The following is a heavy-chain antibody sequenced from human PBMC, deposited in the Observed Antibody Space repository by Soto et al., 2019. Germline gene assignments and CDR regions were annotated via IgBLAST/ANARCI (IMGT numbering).Heavy chain of an antibody. CDR3: AGDPFYYASGF. D-gene: IGHD3-10*01. CDR1: GFKFSDHY. V-gene: IGHV3-11*01. Sequence: GGSLRLSCSASGFKFSDHYMTWIRQAPGKGLEWVSKISGGGTTTYYADSVKGRFTVSRDNAKNPLYLQMNSLRAEDAALHYCAGDPFYYASGFWGQGTLVTVSS. CDR2: ISGGGTTT. J-gene: IGHJ4*02.